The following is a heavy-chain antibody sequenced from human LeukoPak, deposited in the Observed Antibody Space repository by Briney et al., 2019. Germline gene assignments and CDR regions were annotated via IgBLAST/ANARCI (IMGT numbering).Heavy chain of an antibody. D-gene: IGHD2-2*01. J-gene: IGHJ4*02. Sequence: GGSLRLSCAASGFTFSSYAMHWVRQAPGKGLEWVAVISYDGSNKYYADSVKGRFTISRDNSKNTLYLQMNSLRAEDTAVYYCAKDRGYCSSTSCDAVDYWGQGTLVTVSS. CDR2: ISYDGSNK. CDR1: GFTFSSYA. CDR3: AKDRGYCSSTSCDAVDY. V-gene: IGHV3-30-3*01.